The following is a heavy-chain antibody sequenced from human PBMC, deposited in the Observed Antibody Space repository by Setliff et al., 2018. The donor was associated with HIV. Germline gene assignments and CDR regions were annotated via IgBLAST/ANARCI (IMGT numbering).Heavy chain of an antibody. Sequence: GGSLRLSCAASGFPFSAYIMNWVRQAPGKGLEWSSYISGSSTTIYYADSVKGRFIISRDNAKNSLYLQMNSLRAEDTAVYYCAKVATWTGTTYYFESWGQGTLVTVSS. CDR3: AKVATWTGTTYYFES. J-gene: IGHJ4*02. CDR2: ISGSSTTI. CDR1: GFPFSAYI. V-gene: IGHV3-48*01. D-gene: IGHD1-1*01.